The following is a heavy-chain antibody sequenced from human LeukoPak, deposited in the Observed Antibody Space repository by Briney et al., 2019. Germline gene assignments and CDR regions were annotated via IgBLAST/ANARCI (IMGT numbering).Heavy chain of an antibody. CDR3: ARVTLRFLGDAFDL. CDR2: INPNSGGT. Sequence: ASVKVSCKASGYTLTDYYMHWIRQAPGQGLEWMGWINPNSGGTNYAQKFQGSVSMTRDTSITTAYMELSRLRFDDTAVYYCARVTLRFLGDAFDLWGQGTMVTVSS. V-gene: IGHV1-2*02. D-gene: IGHD3-3*01. CDR1: GYTLTDYY. J-gene: IGHJ3*01.